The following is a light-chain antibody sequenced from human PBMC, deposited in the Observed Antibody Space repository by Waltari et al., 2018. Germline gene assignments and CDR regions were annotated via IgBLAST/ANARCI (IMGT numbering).Light chain of an antibody. Sequence: QSALTQPASVSGSPGQSLTISCTGASSDVGGYNLVSWYQPHPGRVPKLILYEGTKRPSGVSSRFSGSKSGNTASLTISGLQAKDEADYYCSSFAHATTLVFGGGTKVTV. J-gene: IGLJ2*01. CDR1: SSDVGGYNL. CDR2: EGT. V-gene: IGLV2-23*01. CDR3: SSFAHATTLV.